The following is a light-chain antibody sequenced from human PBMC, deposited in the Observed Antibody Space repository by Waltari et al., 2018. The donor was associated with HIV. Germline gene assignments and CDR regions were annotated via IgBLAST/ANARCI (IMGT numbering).Light chain of an antibody. V-gene: IGKV1-16*01. CDR3: QQYKSYPPT. J-gene: IGKJ2*01. CDR2: TAS. CDR1: RDIDVY. Sequence: DIQTTQSPSSLSASVGDRLTFTCRASRDIDVYLAWFQQYPGKTPKPLLSTASSLQGGVPSRFSGSGSGTDFTLTISSLQPEDFATYYCQQYKSYPPTFGQGTRLEIK.